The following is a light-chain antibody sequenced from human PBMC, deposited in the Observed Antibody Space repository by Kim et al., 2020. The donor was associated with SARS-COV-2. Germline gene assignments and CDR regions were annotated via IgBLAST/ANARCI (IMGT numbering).Light chain of an antibody. CDR2: DVT. CDR1: SSDVGSYNF. J-gene: IGLJ3*02. Sequence: QTVTISCIGTSSDVGSYNFVSWYQQYPGKAPKLMIYDVTKRPSGVPDRFSGSKSGNTASLTISGLQSEDEADYFCCSYAGGFTFRVFGGGTKLTVL. V-gene: IGLV2-11*01. CDR3: CSYAGGFTFRV.